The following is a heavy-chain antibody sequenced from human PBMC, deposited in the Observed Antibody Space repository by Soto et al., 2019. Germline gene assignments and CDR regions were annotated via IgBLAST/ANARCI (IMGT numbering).Heavy chain of an antibody. D-gene: IGHD2-15*01. J-gene: IGHJ3*02. CDR1: GGSISSYY. CDR2: IYYSGST. V-gene: IGHV4-59*01. Sequence: PSETLSLTCTVSGGSISSYYWSWIRQPPGKGLEWIGYIYYSGSTNYNPSLKSRVTISVDTPKNQFSLKLSSVTAADTAVYYCARDEYCSGGSCYSRGAFDIWGQGTMVTVS. CDR3: ARDEYCSGGSCYSRGAFDI.